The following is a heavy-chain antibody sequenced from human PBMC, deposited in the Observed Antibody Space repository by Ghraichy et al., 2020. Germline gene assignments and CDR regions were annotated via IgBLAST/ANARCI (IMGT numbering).Heavy chain of an antibody. D-gene: IGHD2-2*01. J-gene: IGHJ6*02. V-gene: IGHV3-48*02. CDR1: GFSFSGYS. CDR2: ITSSSRTK. CDR3: ARGSRVVRFYYYDGMDV. Sequence: GGSRLSCVGSGFSFSGYSMNWVRQSPGKGLEWVSSITSSSRTKSYADSVQGRFTISRDNVQNSMYLQMNSLRDEDTAVYYCARGSRVVRFYYYDGMDVWGQGTTVTVSS.